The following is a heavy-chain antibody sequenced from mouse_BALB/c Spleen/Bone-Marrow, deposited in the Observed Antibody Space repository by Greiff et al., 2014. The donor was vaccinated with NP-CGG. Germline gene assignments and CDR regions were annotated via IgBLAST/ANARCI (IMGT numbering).Heavy chain of an antibody. D-gene: IGHD1-1*01. CDR3: SPDYYGSSQFAY. Sequence: EVQLQQSGAELVKPGASVKLSCTASGFNIKDTYMHWVKQRPEQGLEWIGMIDPANGNTKYDPKFQGKATITADTSSNTAYLQRSSLTSQDTAVYYCSPDYYGSSQFAYWGQGTLVTVSA. CDR2: IDPANGNT. V-gene: IGHV14-3*02. J-gene: IGHJ3*01. CDR1: GFNIKDTY.